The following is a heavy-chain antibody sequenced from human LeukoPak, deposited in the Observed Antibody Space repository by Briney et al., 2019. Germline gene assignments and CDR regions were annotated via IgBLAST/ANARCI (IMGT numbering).Heavy chain of an antibody. Sequence: ASVKVSCKASGYTFTGYYMHWVRQAPGQGLEWMGGIIPIFGTANYAQKFQGRVTITTDESTSTAYMELSSLRSEDTAVYYCAREAATTVTMSFWFDPWGQGTLVTVSS. CDR3: AREAATTVTMSFWFDP. J-gene: IGHJ5*02. CDR2: IIPIFGTA. D-gene: IGHD4-17*01. V-gene: IGHV1-69*05. CDR1: GYTFTGYY.